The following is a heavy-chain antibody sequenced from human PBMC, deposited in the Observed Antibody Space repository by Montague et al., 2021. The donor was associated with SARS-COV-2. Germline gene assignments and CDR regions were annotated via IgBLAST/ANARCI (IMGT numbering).Heavy chain of an antibody. D-gene: IGHD3-10*01. CDR3: ARLPNYYGSGSYYPHNYYYYGMDV. CDR2: IYYSGST. CDR1: GGSISSSSYY. Sequence: SETLSLTCTVSGGSISSSSYYWGWIRQPPGKGLEWIGSIYYSGSTYYNESLKSRATISVDTSKNQFSLKLSSVTAADTAVYYCARLPNYYGSGSYYPHNYYYYGMDVWGQGTTVTVSS. V-gene: IGHV4-39*01. J-gene: IGHJ6*02.